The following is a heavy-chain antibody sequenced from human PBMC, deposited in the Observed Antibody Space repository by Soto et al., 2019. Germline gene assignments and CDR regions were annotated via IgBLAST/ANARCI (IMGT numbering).Heavy chain of an antibody. CDR2: IYYSGST. V-gene: IGHV4-59*08. J-gene: IGHJ3*02. D-gene: IGHD4-17*01. CDR1: GCSISSYY. Sequence: PSGTLSLTCTVSGCSISSYYWGWIRQPPGKGLEWIGYIYYSGSTNYNPSLKSRVTISVDTSKNQFSLKLSSVTAADTAVYYCASTGYTVTPTPDAFDIWGQGTMVTVSS. CDR3: ASTGYTVTPTPDAFDI.